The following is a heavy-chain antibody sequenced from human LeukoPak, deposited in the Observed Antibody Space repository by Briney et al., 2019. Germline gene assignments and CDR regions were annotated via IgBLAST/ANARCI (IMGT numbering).Heavy chain of an antibody. CDR3: SSHYGPGPV. V-gene: IGHV1-2*02. Sequence: GASVRVSCKALGYSFRDHHVIWVRQAPGQGLEWMGWIHPGTGDTKFGQNFQGRLTMTWDTSITTVYMDLIELTSDDTAVYYCSSHYGPGPVWGQGTLVTASS. D-gene: IGHD3-10*01. CDR2: IHPGTGDT. J-gene: IGHJ4*02. CDR1: GYSFRDHH.